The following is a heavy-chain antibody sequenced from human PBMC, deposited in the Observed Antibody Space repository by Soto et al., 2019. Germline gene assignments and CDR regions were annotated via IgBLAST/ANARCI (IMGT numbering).Heavy chain of an antibody. CDR1: GGSISSNIW. V-gene: IGHV4-4*02. CDR2: IYHSGST. Sequence: PSETLSLTCAVSGGSISSNIWRSWVRQPPGKGLEWIGEIYHSGSTNYNPPLKSRVTISVDKSKNQFSLNLTSVTAADTAVYYCARADEYTSGWSDWGQGTLVTVSS. J-gene: IGHJ4*02. D-gene: IGHD6-19*01. CDR3: ARADEYTSGWSD.